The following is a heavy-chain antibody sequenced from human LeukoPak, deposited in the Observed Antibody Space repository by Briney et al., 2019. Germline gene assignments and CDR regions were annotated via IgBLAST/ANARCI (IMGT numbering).Heavy chain of an antibody. CDR3: ARLTGEFGYYFDY. Sequence: GGSLRLSCAASGFTVSSNYMSWVRQAPGKGLECVSVIYSGGSTYYADSVKGRFTISRDNSKNTLYLQMNSLRAEDTAVYYCARLTGEFGYYFDYWGQGTLVTVSS. D-gene: IGHD7-27*01. J-gene: IGHJ4*02. CDR2: IYSGGST. CDR1: GFTVSSNY. V-gene: IGHV3-66*02.